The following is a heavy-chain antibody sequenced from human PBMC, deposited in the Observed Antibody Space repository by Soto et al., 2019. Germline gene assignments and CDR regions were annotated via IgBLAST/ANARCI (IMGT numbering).Heavy chain of an antibody. J-gene: IGHJ3*02. CDR3: ARGRGGYPDI. CDR2: IYSSGST. CDR1: GVSISSHY. Sequence: SETLSLTCTVSGVSISSHYWSWIRQPPGKGLEWIGYIYSSGSTDYNPSLKSRLTISVDTSKNQFSLKLSSVTAADTAVYYCARGRGGYPDIWGQGTMVTVSS. V-gene: IGHV4-59*11. D-gene: IGHD3-16*02.